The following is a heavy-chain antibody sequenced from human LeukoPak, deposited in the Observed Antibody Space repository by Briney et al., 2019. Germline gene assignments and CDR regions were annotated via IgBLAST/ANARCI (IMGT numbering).Heavy chain of an antibody. Sequence: GASVKVSCKASGGTFSSYAISWVRQAPGQGLEWVGRIIPIFGTANYAQKFQGRVTITADESTSTAYMELSSLRSEDTAVYYCAREDTAMVGSYWGQGTLVTVSS. V-gene: IGHV1-69*13. D-gene: IGHD5-18*01. CDR2: IIPIFGTA. CDR3: AREDTAMVGSY. CDR1: GGTFSSYA. J-gene: IGHJ4*02.